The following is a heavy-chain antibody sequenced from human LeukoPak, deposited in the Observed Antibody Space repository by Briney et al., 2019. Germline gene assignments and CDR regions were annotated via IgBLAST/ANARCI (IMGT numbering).Heavy chain of an antibody. CDR3: ARDAGNSGYGCDL. V-gene: IGHV3-48*01. CDR2: IRSSSET. Sequence: GGSLRLSCAASGFIFSQYSMNWVRQAPGKGLEWVSLIRSSSETFYADSVKGRFTISGDNARNSLYLQMNNLRGEDTAIYYCARDAGNSGYGCDLWGQGTLVTVSS. J-gene: IGHJ5*02. D-gene: IGHD5-12*01. CDR1: GFIFSQYS.